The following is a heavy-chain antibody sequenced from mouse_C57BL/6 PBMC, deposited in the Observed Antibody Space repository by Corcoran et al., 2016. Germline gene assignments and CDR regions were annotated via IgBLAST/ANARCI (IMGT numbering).Heavy chain of an antibody. V-gene: IGHV1-26*01. CDR3: AREPYGSRGYFDV. CDR1: GYTFTDYY. CDR2: INPNNGGT. J-gene: IGHJ1*03. Sequence: EVQLQQSGPELVKPGASVKISCKASGYTFTDYYMNWVKQSHGKSLEWIGDINPNNGGTSYKQKFKGKATLTVDKPSSTAYMERRSLTSEDSAVYYCAREPYGSRGYFDVWGTGTTVTVSS. D-gene: IGHD1-1*01.